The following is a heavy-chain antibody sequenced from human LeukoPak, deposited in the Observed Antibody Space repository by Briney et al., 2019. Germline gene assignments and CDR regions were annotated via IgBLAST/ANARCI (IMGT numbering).Heavy chain of an antibody. V-gene: IGHV3-21*01. J-gene: IGHJ4*02. Sequence: GGSLRLSCAASGITFSSYSMNWVRQAPGKGLEWVSSIGISSNNIYYADSVKGRFTISRDNAKNSLSLQMNSLRVEDTAVYYCARDRYYDSSGYYNLDYWGQGTLVTVSS. D-gene: IGHD3-22*01. CDR3: ARDRYYDSSGYYNLDY. CDR1: GITFSSYS. CDR2: IGISSNNI.